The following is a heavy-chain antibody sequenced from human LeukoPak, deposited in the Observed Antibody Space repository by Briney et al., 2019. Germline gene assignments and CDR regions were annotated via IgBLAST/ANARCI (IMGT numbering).Heavy chain of an antibody. Sequence: PSETLSLTCTVSGGSISSSSYYWGWIRQPPGKGLEWIGSIYYSGSTYYNPSLKSRVTISVDTSKNQFSLKLSSVNAADTAMYFCARLRAGHSPRYYFDNWGQGTLATVSS. J-gene: IGHJ4*02. V-gene: IGHV4-39*01. CDR3: ARLRAGHSPRYYFDN. CDR1: GGSISSSSYY. CDR2: IYYSGST. D-gene: IGHD5-18*01.